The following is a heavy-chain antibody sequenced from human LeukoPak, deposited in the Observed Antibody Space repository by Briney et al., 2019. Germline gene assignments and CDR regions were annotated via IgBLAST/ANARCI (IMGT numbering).Heavy chain of an antibody. D-gene: IGHD3-9*01. Sequence: SETLSLTCTVSGGSISSYYWSCLRQPPGKGLEWIGYIYYSGSTIYNPSLKSRVTISVDTAKNQFSLKLSSVTAADTAVYYCASSYYDILTGSYYYYMDVWGKGTTVTVPS. V-gene: IGHV4-59*01. CDR2: IYYSGST. J-gene: IGHJ6*03. CDR3: ASSYYDILTGSYYYYMDV. CDR1: GGSISSYY.